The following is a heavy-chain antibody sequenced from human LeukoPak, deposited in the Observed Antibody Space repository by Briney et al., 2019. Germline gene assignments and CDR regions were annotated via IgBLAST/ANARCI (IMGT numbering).Heavy chain of an antibody. CDR3: ARGQWFRAF. V-gene: IGHV4-34*01. Sequence: TTGGSLRLSCAASGFTFSSYFMIWIRQPPGKGLEWIGEIHYSGSATYNPSLKSRVTISVDTSKNQFSLKMNSVTAADTAVYYCARGQWFRAFWSRGTPVTVSS. CDR2: IHYSGSA. D-gene: IGHD3-10*01. J-gene: IGHJ4*02. CDR1: GFTFSSYF.